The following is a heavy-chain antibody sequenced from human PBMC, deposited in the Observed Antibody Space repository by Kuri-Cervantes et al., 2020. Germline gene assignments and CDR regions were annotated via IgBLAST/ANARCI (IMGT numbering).Heavy chain of an antibody. V-gene: IGHV1-2*02. Sequence: ASVKVSCKASGYTFTGYYMHWVRQAPGQGLEWMGWINPNSGGTNYAQKFQGRVTMTRDTSISTAYMELSRLGSDDTAVYYCARGSRVITMVRGVIGSFDYWGQGTLVTVSS. J-gene: IGHJ4*02. CDR1: GYTFTGYY. D-gene: IGHD3-10*01. CDR2: INPNSGGT. CDR3: ARGSRVITMVRGVIGSFDY.